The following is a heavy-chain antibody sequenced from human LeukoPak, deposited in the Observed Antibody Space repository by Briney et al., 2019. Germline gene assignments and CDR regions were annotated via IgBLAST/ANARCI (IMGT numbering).Heavy chain of an antibody. Sequence: GGSLRLSCAASGFTFSSYSMNWVRQAPGKGLEWVSYISSSSSTIYYADSVKGRFTISRDNAKNSLCLQMNSLRAEDTAVYYCASSAGDSSWVGDAFDIWGQGTMVTVSS. CDR2: ISSSSSTI. CDR1: GFTFSSYS. D-gene: IGHD3-22*01. V-gene: IGHV3-48*01. CDR3: ASSAGDSSWVGDAFDI. J-gene: IGHJ3*02.